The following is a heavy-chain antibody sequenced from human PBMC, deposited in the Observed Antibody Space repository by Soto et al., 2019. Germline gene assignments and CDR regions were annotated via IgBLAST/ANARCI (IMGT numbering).Heavy chain of an antibody. D-gene: IGHD6-13*01. CDR1: GFTFDDYA. CDR2: INWNSGSI. J-gene: IGHJ1*01. V-gene: IGHV3-9*01. Sequence: LRLSCAASGFTFDDYAMHWVRQVPGKGLEWISGINWNSGSIGYGDSVKGRFAISRDNAKNSLHLQMNSLSAEDTAFYYCVKDESINWYSGHFRHWGQGTLVTVSS. CDR3: VKDESINWYSGHFRH.